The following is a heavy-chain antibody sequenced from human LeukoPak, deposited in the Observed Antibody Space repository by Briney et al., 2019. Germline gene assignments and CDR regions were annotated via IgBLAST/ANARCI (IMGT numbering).Heavy chain of an antibody. CDR1: GFTLNSYL. D-gene: IGHD1-14*01. Sequence: GGSLRLSCAASGFTLNSYLMSWARQAPGRGLEWVANIKKDGSEENYLDSVKGRFTVSRDNAKNSLNLQMNSLRGEDTAVYYCARSNPNRNALDLWGQGTMVTISS. CDR3: ARSNPNRNALDL. CDR2: IKKDGSEE. V-gene: IGHV3-7*01. J-gene: IGHJ3*01.